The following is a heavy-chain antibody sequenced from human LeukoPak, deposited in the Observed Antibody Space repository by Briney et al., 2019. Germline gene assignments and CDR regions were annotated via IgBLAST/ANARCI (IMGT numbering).Heavy chain of an antibody. Sequence: GGTLRLSCAASGFTFSSYGMSWVRQAPGRGLEWVSAMSGSGGSTYYADSVKGRFTISRDNSKNTLYLQMNSLRAEDTAVYYCAKDGYYDSSAYYYVRYFDLWGRGTLVTVSS. CDR1: GFTFSSYG. V-gene: IGHV3-23*01. D-gene: IGHD3-22*01. CDR2: MSGSGGST. J-gene: IGHJ2*01. CDR3: AKDGYYDSSAYYYVRYFDL.